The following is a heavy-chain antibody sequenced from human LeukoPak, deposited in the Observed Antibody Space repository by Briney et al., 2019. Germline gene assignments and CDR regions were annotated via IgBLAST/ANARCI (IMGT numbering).Heavy chain of an antibody. J-gene: IGHJ1*01. V-gene: IGHV1-2*02. CDR2: INPNSGST. CDR3: ARPHGVDGTDVFQR. CDR1: GYTFIDSY. D-gene: IGHD1-1*01. Sequence: ASVKVSCKASGYTFIDSYLHWVRQAPGQGLEWMGWINPNSGSTNYAQKFRGRVTMTRDTSVSTVYMELSRLTSDDTAVYYCARPHGVDGTDVFQRWGQGTLVTVSS.